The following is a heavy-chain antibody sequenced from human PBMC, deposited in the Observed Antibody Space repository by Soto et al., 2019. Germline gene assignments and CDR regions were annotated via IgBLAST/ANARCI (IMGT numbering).Heavy chain of an antibody. Sequence: ASVKVSCKASGYTFTSYYMHWVRQAPGQGLEWMGIINPSGGSTSYAQKFQGRVTMTRDTSTSTVYMELSSLRSEDTAVYYCGRERGITGTTSWFDPRGQGTLVTVSS. D-gene: IGHD1-7*01. V-gene: IGHV1-46*01. CDR2: INPSGGST. CDR3: GRERGITGTTSWFDP. J-gene: IGHJ5*02. CDR1: GYTFTSYY.